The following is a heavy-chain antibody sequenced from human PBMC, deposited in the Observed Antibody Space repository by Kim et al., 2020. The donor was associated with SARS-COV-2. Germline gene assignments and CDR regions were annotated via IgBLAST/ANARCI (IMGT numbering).Heavy chain of an antibody. CDR2: VNHSGST. Sequence: SETLSLTCAVYGGSFSDYNWSWIRQPPGKGLEWIGEVNHSGSTNLSPALRTRITISVEASKSQFSLRLKSMTATDTAVYYCAIGRAGVVPDPILGLGPFYVFYDRDVWGRETPVALSS. V-gene: IGHV4-34*01. J-gene: IGHJ6*03. CDR1: GGSFSDYN. D-gene: IGHD2-2*02. CDR3: AIGRAGVVPDPILGLGPFYVFYDRDV.